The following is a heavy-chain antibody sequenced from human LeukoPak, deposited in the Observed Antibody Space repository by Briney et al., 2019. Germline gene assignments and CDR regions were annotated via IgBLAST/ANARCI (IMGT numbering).Heavy chain of an antibody. CDR3: VKDRRRSSSWYNGASWFDP. V-gene: IGHV1-8*01. CDR1: GYTFTSYD. CDR2: MNPNSGNT. Sequence: ASVKVSCKASGYTFTSYDINWVRQATGQGLEWMGWMNPNSGNTGYAQKFQGRVTITRNTSISTAYMELSSLRAEDTAVYYCVKDRRRSSSWYNGASWFDPWGQGTLVTVSS. D-gene: IGHD6-13*01. J-gene: IGHJ5*02.